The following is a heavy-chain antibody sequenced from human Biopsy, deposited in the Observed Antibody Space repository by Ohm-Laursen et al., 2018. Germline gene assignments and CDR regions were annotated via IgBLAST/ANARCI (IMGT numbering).Heavy chain of an antibody. CDR3: ARDSRGGHLNTTLITGKNLDS. CDR2: IYCNGTT. Sequence: GTLSLTCTVSRDSISNYYWTWFRRPPGKGLEWIGFIYCNGTTNYNPSVKGRVTISVATSKNQFSLKLNSVTAADTAVYFCARDSRGGHLNTTLITGKNLDSWGQGILVTVFS. V-gene: IGHV4-59*01. J-gene: IGHJ4*02. D-gene: IGHD3-16*01. CDR1: RDSISNYY.